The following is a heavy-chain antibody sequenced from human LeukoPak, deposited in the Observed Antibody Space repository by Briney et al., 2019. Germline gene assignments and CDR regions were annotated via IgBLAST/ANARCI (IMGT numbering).Heavy chain of an antibody. D-gene: IGHD4-17*01. J-gene: IGHJ4*02. Sequence: PSETLSLTCSVSGASVSSHHWSWIRQPPGKRLEWIGYIDYSGSTNYNPSLKSRVTISVDTSKSQFYLKLTSVTAADTAVYHCTRGSTTAEYWGQGTLVTVSS. V-gene: IGHV4-59*02. CDR2: IDYSGST. CDR3: TRGSTTAEY. CDR1: GASVSSHH.